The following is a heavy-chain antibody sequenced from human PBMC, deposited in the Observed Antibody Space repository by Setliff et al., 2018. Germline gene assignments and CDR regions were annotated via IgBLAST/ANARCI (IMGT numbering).Heavy chain of an antibody. V-gene: IGHV1-2*06. Sequence: GASVKVSCKASGYTFTGYYMHWVLQAPGQGLEWMGRINPNSGGTNYAQKFQGRVTMTRDTSISTAYMELSRLRSDDTAVYYCARDGTSLPSIAAHADYWCQGTLVTVSS. CDR1: GYTFTGYY. J-gene: IGHJ4*02. CDR2: INPNSGGT. CDR3: ARDGTSLPSIAAHADY. D-gene: IGHD6-6*01.